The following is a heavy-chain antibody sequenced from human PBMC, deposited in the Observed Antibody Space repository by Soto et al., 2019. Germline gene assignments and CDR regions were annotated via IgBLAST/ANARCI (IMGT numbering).Heavy chain of an antibody. Sequence: QITLKESGPTLVKPTQTLTLTCTFSGFSLSTSGVGVGWIRQPPGKALEWLALIYWDDDKRYSPSLKSRLTITKDTSKNQVVITMTNMDPVDTATYYCAHRGGYCSGGSCYLDAFDIWGQGTMVTVSS. D-gene: IGHD2-15*01. J-gene: IGHJ3*02. CDR3: AHRGGYCSGGSCYLDAFDI. CDR1: GFSLSTSGVG. CDR2: IYWDDDK. V-gene: IGHV2-5*02.